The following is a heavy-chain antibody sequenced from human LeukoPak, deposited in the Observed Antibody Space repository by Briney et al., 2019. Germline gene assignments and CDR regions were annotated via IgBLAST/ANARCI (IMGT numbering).Heavy chain of an antibody. J-gene: IGHJ5*02. D-gene: IGHD2-2*01. V-gene: IGHV1-69*05. CDR2: IIPIFGTA. Sequence: SVTDSSKASGGTFSTYAISWVRQAPGQGLEWMGGIIPIFGTAHSAQKLQGRVTITTDESTSTAYMELSSLRSEETAVYYCARVGGYCSSTSCFPRDINWFDPWGEGTLVTVSS. CDR3: ARVGGYCSSTSCFPRDINWFDP. CDR1: GGTFSTYA.